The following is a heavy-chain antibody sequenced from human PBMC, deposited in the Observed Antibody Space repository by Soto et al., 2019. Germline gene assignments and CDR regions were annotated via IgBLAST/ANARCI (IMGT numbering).Heavy chain of an antibody. CDR1: GFIFGNYM. D-gene: IGHD1-26*01. CDR2: IRDGGEST. CDR3: ARDMSGGTYNYYYGMDV. Sequence: GGSLRLSCAFSGFIFGNYMMTWVRQAPGKGLEWVSTIRDGGESTYYADSVKGRFTISRDISKNTLYLQMNSLRADDTAVYYCARDMSGGTYNYYYGMDVWGQGTTVTVSS. J-gene: IGHJ6*02. V-gene: IGHV3-23*01.